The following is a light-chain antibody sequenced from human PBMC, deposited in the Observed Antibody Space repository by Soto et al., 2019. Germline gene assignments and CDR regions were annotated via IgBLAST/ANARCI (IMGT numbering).Light chain of an antibody. CDR1: QSVSSN. Sequence: EIVMTQSPDTLSVSPGERATVSCRASQSVSSNLAWYQQKPGQAPRLLIYGASTRATGIPARFSGSGSGTEFTFTISSLQSEDFAVYYCQQYNNWPLFGQGTKVEIK. V-gene: IGKV3-15*01. CDR2: GAS. CDR3: QQYNNWPL. J-gene: IGKJ1*01.